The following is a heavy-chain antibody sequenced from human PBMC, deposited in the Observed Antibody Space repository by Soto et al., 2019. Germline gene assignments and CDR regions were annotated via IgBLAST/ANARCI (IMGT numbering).Heavy chain of an antibody. V-gene: IGHV2-5*02. J-gene: IGHJ3*02. Sequence: AXGPTLVNPKQTLALTCTFSGFSLSTSGVGVGWIRQPPGKALEWLSLIYWDDDKRYSPSLKSRLTITKDTSKNQVVLTMTNMDPVDTATYYCAHRDIAAAAHRAFDIWGQGKMVTVS. CDR1: GFSLSTSGVG. D-gene: IGHD6-13*01. CDR3: AHRDIAAAAHRAFDI. CDR2: IYWDDDK.